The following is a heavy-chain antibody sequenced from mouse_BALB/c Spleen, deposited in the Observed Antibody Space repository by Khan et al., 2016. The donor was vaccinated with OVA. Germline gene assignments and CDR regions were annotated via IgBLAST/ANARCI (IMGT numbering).Heavy chain of an antibody. D-gene: IGHD2-10*01. CDR3: ARPPYFSYVMVY. CDR2: INTYTGEP. J-gene: IGHJ4*01. CDR1: GYSFTHYG. V-gene: IGHV9-3-1*01. Sequence: QIQLVQSGPELKKPGETVKISCKASGYSFTHYGMNWVKQAPGKGLKWMGWINTYTGEPTYVEDFKGRFAFSLETSASTAYLQINNLKNEDTATYFCARPPYFSYVMVYWGQGTSVTVSS.